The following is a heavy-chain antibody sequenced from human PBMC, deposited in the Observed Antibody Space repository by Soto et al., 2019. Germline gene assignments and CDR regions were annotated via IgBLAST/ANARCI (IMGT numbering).Heavy chain of an antibody. CDR1: GFTFSSYS. CDR2: ISSGSTYK. J-gene: IGHJ4*02. D-gene: IGHD3-3*01. V-gene: IGHV3-21*02. Sequence: EVQLVESGGGLVKPGESLKLSCAVSGFTFSSYSMNWVRQAPGKGLEWVSSISSGSTYKHYADTVKGRFTISRDNAKNSLYLQMSGLRAEDTAIYYCAKDAFGAISIFAVWGQGTLVSVSS. CDR3: AKDAFGAISIFAV.